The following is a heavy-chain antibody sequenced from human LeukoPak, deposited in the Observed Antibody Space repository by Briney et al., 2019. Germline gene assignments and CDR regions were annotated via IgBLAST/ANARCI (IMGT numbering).Heavy chain of an antibody. CDR1: GFTFSSCG. J-gene: IGHJ6*04. V-gene: IGHV3-23*01. CDR2: ISGSGGST. D-gene: IGHD3-10*02. Sequence: GGSLRLSCAASGFTFSSCGMSWVRQAPGKGLEWVSAISGSGGSTYYADSVKGRFTISRDNSKNTLYLQMNSLRAEDTAVYYCAELGITMIGGVWGKGTTVTISS. CDR3: AELGITMIGGV.